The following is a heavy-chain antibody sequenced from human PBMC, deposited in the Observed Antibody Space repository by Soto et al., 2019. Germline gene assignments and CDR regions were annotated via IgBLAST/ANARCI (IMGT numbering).Heavy chain of an antibody. V-gene: IGHV1-69*04. Sequence: SVKVSCEACGGTFSSYTISWVRQAPGQGLEWMGRIIPILGIANYAQKFQGRVTITADKSTSTAYMELSSLRSEDTAVYYCARDLAAAGTDYWGQGTLVTVSS. J-gene: IGHJ4*02. CDR2: IIPILGIA. CDR3: ARDLAAAGTDY. D-gene: IGHD6-13*01. CDR1: GGTFSSYT.